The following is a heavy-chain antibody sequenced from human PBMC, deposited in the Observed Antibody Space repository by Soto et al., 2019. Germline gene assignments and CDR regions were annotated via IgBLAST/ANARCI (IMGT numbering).Heavy chain of an antibody. CDR2: INNSGGGT. Sequence: EVQLLESGGGLVQPGGSLRLSCTASGFHFSTYAMSWVRQAPGKGLEWVSTINNSGGGTYSPDSMKGRFTISRDNSKNTVYLQINSRRAEDTAIYCCTKARDTTVVNRDYSGQGTLVTVSS. D-gene: IGHD5-18*01. V-gene: IGHV3-23*01. J-gene: IGHJ4*02. CDR1: GFHFSTYA. CDR3: TKARDTTVVNRDY.